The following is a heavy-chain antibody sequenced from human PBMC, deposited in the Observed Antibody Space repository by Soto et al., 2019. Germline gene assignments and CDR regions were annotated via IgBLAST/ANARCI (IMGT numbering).Heavy chain of an antibody. CDR2: IYYSGST. D-gene: IGHD3-10*01. Sequence: QVQLQESGPGLVKPSETLSLTCTVSGGSISSYYWSWIRQPPGKGLEWIGYIYYSGSTNYNPSLKSRVTISVDTSKNQFSLKLSSVTPADTAVYYCARVWGGAFDIWGQGTIVTVSS. CDR1: GGSISSYY. V-gene: IGHV4-59*01. CDR3: ARVWGGAFDI. J-gene: IGHJ3*02.